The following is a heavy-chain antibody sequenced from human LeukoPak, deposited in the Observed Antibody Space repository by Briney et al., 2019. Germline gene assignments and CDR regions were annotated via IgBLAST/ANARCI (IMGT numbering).Heavy chain of an antibody. CDR1: GFTVSSNY. V-gene: IGHV3-66*01. D-gene: IGHD3-9*01. J-gene: IGHJ4*02. CDR3: ARSYYDILTGYRSYYFDY. Sequence: GGSLRLSCAASGFTVSSNYMSWVRQAPGKGLEWVPVIYSGGSTYYADSVKGRFTISRDNSKNTLYLQMNSLRAEDTAVYYCARSYYDILTGYRSYYFDYWGQGTLVTVSS. CDR2: IYSGGST.